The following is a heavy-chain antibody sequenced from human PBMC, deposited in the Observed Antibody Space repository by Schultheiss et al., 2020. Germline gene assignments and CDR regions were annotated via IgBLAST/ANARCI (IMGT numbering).Heavy chain of an antibody. D-gene: IGHD3-3*01. Sequence: GESLKISCAASGFTFSNAWMSWVRQAPGKGLEWVGRIKSKTDGGTTDYAAPVKGRFTISRDNSKNTLYLQMNSLRVEDTAVYYCARDRDFDFWSGGGGFDYWGQGHLGTVSS. CDR1: GFTFSNAW. V-gene: IGHV3-15*01. CDR2: IKSKTDGGTT. CDR3: ARDRDFDFWSGGGGFDY. J-gene: IGHJ4*02.